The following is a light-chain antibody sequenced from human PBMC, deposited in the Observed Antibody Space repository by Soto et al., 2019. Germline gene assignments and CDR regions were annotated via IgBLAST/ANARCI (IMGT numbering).Light chain of an antibody. Sequence: EIGLTNSAAAFSSFTGDIVTRSCRSSQYINTRLAWYQQRPGQAPTLLIYDASSRATGTPDRFSGSGSGTDFTLTINRLEAEDAAGDCCPQSGAPPCTFGHGTKVDI. J-gene: IGKJ1*01. V-gene: IGKV3-20*01. CDR3: PQSGAPPCT. CDR1: QYINTR. CDR2: DAS.